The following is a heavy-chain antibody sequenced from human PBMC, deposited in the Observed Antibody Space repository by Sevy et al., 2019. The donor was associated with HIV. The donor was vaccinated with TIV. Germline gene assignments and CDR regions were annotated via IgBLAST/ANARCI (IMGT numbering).Heavy chain of an antibody. CDR2: INPNSGGT. D-gene: IGHD3-16*01. Sequence: ASVKVSCKASGYTFTAYYIHWVRQVPGQELEWMGSINPNSGGTNYAQKFQGRVTLTSDTSINTAYMELSTLTSDDTAVYYCARSRFNLITNWFDPWGQGTLVTVSS. CDR1: GYTFTAYY. CDR3: ARSRFNLITNWFDP. V-gene: IGHV1-2*02. J-gene: IGHJ5*02.